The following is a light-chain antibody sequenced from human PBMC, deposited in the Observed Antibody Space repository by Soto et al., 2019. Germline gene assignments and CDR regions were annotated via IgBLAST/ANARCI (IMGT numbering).Light chain of an antibody. J-gene: IGLJ1*01. CDR1: SSDAGSYNL. V-gene: IGLV2-23*01. Sequence: QSVLTQPASVSGSPGQSITISCTGTSSDAGSYNLVSWYQQHPGKAPKLMIYEGSKRPSGVSNRFSGSKSGNTASLTISGLQAEDEADYYCCSYAGSSTLFGTGTKVTVL. CDR2: EGS. CDR3: CSYAGSSTL.